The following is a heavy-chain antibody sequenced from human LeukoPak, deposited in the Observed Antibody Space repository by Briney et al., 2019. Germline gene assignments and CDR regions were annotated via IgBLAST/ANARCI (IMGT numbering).Heavy chain of an antibody. D-gene: IGHD2-21*02. V-gene: IGHV3-48*03. J-gene: IGHJ4*02. CDR2: ISSSGSTI. CDR1: GFTISSYE. CDR3: ARGMTAEAEGYFDY. Sequence: GSLRLSCAASGFTISSYEMYCVRQAPGKRLEGVSYISSSGSTIYYADSVKGRFTISRDNAKNSLYLQMNSLRAEDTAVYYCARGMTAEAEGYFDYWGQGTLVTVSS.